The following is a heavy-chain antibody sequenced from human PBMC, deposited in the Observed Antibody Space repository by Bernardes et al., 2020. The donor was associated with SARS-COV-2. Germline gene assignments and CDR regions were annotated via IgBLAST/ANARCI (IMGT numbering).Heavy chain of an antibody. Sequence: SETLSLTCTVSGDSISSGAHFWSWIRQHPGKGLEWIGYIYSTGGTYYNPSLQSRVSISVDTSRNLFSLNLASVTDADTAIYYCARDGCSGGRCYSFSGPFDPWGQGTLVTVSS. V-gene: IGHV4-31*03. J-gene: IGHJ5*02. CDR1: GDSISSGAHF. D-gene: IGHD2-15*01. CDR3: ARDGCSGGRCYSFSGPFDP. CDR2: IYSTGGT.